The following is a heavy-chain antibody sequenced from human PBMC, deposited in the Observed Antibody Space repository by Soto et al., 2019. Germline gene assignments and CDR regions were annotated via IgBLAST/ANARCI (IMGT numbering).Heavy chain of an antibody. CDR3: VRVPSFRYSSSWYEWDYFDD. CDR2: MNPNSGNT. CDR1: GYTFTSYD. J-gene: IGHJ4*02. D-gene: IGHD6-13*01. V-gene: IGHV1-8*01. Sequence: ASVKVSCKASGYTFTSYDINWVRQATGQGLEWIGWMNPNSGNTGYAQKFQGRVTMTRNTSISTAYMELSSLRSEDTAVYYCVRVPSFRYSSSWYEWDYFDDWGQGSLVTVSS.